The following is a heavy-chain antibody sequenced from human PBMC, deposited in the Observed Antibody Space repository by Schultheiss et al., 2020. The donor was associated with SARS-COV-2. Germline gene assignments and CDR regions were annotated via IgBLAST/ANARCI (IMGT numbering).Heavy chain of an antibody. CDR3: ARGPSVIHYYYYYGMDV. Sequence: ASVKVSCKASGYTFTSYGISWVRQAPGQGLEWMGWIAGYNGDTKYAQKFQDRATMTTDTSTSTAYMELRSLRSDDTAVYYCARGPSVIHYYYYYGMDVWGQGTTVTVSS. CDR1: GYTFTSYG. CDR2: IAGYNGDT. J-gene: IGHJ6*02. V-gene: IGHV1-18*01. D-gene: IGHD2-21*01.